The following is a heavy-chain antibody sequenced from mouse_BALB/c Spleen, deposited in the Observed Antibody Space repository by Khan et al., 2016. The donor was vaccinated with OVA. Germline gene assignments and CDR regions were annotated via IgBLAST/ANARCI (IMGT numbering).Heavy chain of an antibody. CDR1: GYSITSDYA. CDR3: ARSVTITTVVATDCDY. J-gene: IGHJ2*01. D-gene: IGHD1-1*01. Sequence: EVQLQESGPGLVKPSQSLSLTCTVTGYSITSDYAWNWIRQFPGNKLEWMGYISYSGRTSYNPSLKSRISINRATSKNQCFLQLNSVSTDDTATYYWARSVTITTVVATDCDYWGQGTTLTVSS. CDR2: ISYSGRT. V-gene: IGHV3-2*02.